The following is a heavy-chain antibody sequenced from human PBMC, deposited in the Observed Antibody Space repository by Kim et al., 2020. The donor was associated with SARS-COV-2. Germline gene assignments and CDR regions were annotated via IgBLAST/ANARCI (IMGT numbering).Heavy chain of an antibody. D-gene: IGHD3-10*01. CDR3: ASVPYGAGSYYYFDY. Sequence: SGKGRCTISRDNANNSLYLQRNSLRAEDTAVYYCASVPYGAGSYYYFDYWGQGTLVTVSS. J-gene: IGHJ4*02. V-gene: IGHV3-11*03.